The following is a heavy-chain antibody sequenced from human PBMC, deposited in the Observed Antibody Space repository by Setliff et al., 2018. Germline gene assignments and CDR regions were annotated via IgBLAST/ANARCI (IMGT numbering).Heavy chain of an antibody. V-gene: IGHV4-59*01. Sequence: PSETLSLTCTVSGDSINNFYWTWIRQPPGKGLEWIGYIYHSGGTSYNPSLKSRVTISVDTSKNQFSLNLSSVTAADTAVYYCARGGTYRYFDYWGQGTLVTVSS. CDR2: IYHSGGT. CDR3: ARGGTYRYFDY. J-gene: IGHJ4*02. CDR1: GDSINNFY.